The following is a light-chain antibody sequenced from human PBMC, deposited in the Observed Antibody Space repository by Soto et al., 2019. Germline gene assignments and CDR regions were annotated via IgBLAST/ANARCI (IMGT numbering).Light chain of an antibody. J-gene: IGKJ1*01. CDR3: QHYNSYSEA. CDR2: WAS. Sequence: DIVMTQSPDSLAVSLGERATIKCKSSQSVLYSSNNKNYLAWYQQKPGQPPKLLIYWASTRKSGVPDRFSGSGSGTEFTLTISSLQPDDFATYYCQHYNSYSEAFGQGTKVDIK. CDR1: QSVLYSSNNKNY. V-gene: IGKV4-1*01.